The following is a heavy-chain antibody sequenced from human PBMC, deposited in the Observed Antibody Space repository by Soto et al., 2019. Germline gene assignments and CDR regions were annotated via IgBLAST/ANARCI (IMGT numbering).Heavy chain of an antibody. CDR3: ARAVKSIAAAGPYYYYMDV. J-gene: IGHJ6*03. D-gene: IGHD6-13*01. CDR1: GFTFDDYG. CDR2: INWNGGST. Sequence: GGSLRLSCAASGFTFDDYGMSWVRQAPGEGLEWVSGINWNGGSTGYADSVKGRFTISRDNAKNSLYLQMNSLRAEDTALYHCARAVKSIAAAGPYYYYMDVWGKGTTVTVSS. V-gene: IGHV3-20*01.